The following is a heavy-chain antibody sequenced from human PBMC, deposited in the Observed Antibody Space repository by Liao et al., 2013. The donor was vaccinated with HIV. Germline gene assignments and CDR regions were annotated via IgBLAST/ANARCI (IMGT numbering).Heavy chain of an antibody. V-gene: IGHV4-39*07. J-gene: IGHJ4*01. CDR3: ARESSYAVYYDH. Sequence: QLQLQESGPGLVKPSETLSLTCTVSGGSISSSSTYWGWIRQPPGRGWSGLGVSIIVGATYYNVSLKSRVTISVDTSKNQFSLKLSSVTAADTAVYYCARESSYAVYYDHWGQEPWSPSPQ. CDR2: SIIVGAT. D-gene: IGHD6-13*01. CDR1: GGSISSSSTY.